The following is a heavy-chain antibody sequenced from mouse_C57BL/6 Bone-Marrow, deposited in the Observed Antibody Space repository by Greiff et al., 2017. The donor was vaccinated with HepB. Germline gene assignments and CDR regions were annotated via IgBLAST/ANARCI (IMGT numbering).Heavy chain of an antibody. CDR2: ISSGSSTI. V-gene: IGHV5-17*01. Sequence: EVQLVESGGGLVKPGGSLKLSCAASGFTFSDYGMHWVRQAPEKGLEWVAYISSGSSTIYYADTVKGRFTISRDNAKNTLFLQMTSLRSEDTAMYYCARLNDGNYEAWFAYWGQGTLVTVSA. J-gene: IGHJ3*01. D-gene: IGHD2-1*01. CDR3: ARLNDGNYEAWFAY. CDR1: GFTFSDYG.